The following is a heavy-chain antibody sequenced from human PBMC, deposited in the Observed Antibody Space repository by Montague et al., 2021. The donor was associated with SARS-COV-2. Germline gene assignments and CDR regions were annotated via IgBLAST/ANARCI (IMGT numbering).Heavy chain of an antibody. Sequence: SLRLSCAASGFTFSSYSMDWVRQAPGKGLEWVSYINKDSSDIYYADSVKGRFTISRDNAKNSLYLQMNSLRAEDTAVYYCARDGRHYWGQGTLVTVSS. CDR2: INKDSSDI. V-gene: IGHV3-21*01. D-gene: IGHD2-15*01. J-gene: IGHJ4*02. CDR3: ARDGRHY. CDR1: GFTFSSYS.